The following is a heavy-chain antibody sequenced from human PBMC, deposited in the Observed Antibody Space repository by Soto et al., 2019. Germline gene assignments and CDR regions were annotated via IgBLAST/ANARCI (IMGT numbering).Heavy chain of an antibody. J-gene: IGHJ5*02. V-gene: IGHV4-59*08. CDR3: ARITGGGWFDP. Sequence: QVQLQESGPGLVKPSETLSLTCTVSGGSISSYYWSWIRQPPGKGLEWIGYIYYSGSTNYNPSLKSRVTISVDPCKNQCSLKLSSVTAADTAVYYCARITGGGWFDPWGQGTLVTVSS. CDR2: IYYSGST. CDR1: GGSISSYY. D-gene: IGHD7-27*01.